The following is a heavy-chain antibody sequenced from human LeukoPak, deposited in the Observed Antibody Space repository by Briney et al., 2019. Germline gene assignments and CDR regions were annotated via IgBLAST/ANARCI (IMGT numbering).Heavy chain of an antibody. CDR2: IHYSGST. V-gene: IGHV4-59*08. Sequence: PSETLSLTCTVSGGSMRSYYWNWVRQSPGKGLEWLGDIHYSGSTHYNPSVKSRVTISIDTSKNQFSLNVSSVTAADTAIYNCARISMVREKKNDAFDIWGRGTMVTVSP. D-gene: IGHD3-10*01. CDR1: GGSMRSYY. CDR3: ARISMVREKKNDAFDI. J-gene: IGHJ3*02.